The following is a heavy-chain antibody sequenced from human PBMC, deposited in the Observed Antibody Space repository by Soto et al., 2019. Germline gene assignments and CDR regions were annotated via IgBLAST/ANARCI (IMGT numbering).Heavy chain of an antibody. Sequence: QVQLVQSGAEVKKPGSSVKVSCKASGGTFSSYAISWVRQAPGQGLEWMGGIIPIFGTANYAQKFQGRVTITADESTSTAYMELSSLRSEDTAVYYCARGVNYYGSGSYEISFDYWGQGTLVTVSS. V-gene: IGHV1-69*12. CDR1: GGTFSSYA. CDR3: ARGVNYYGSGSYEISFDY. CDR2: IIPIFGTA. J-gene: IGHJ4*02. D-gene: IGHD3-10*01.